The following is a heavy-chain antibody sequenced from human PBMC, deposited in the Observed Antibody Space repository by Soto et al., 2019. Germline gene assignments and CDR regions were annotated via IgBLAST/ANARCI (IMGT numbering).Heavy chain of an antibody. Sequence: GGSLRLSCAASGFTLSGYAMDWVRQAPGKGLEYVSGISSNGVGTYYAKSVQGRFTISRDNSKNTVYLQMGSLRLEDIAVYYCARRARPDFYYMDVWGKGTTVTVSS. D-gene: IGHD6-6*01. V-gene: IGHV3-64*01. CDR3: ARRARPDFYYMDV. J-gene: IGHJ6*03. CDR2: ISSNGVGT. CDR1: GFTLSGYA.